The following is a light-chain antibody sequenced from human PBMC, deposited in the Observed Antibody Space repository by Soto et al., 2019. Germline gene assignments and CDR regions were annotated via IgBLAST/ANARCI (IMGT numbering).Light chain of an antibody. CDR1: RDIDNS. CDR3: QKYNQAPWT. Sequence: DIQVTQSPPSLSASVGDRVTITCRASRDIDNSLAWYQQMPGKAPKLLIYAASTLQSGVPLRFRGSGSGTSFILTITTLQPEDVATYYCQKYNQAPWTFGQGTKVEV. V-gene: IGKV1-27*01. J-gene: IGKJ1*01. CDR2: AAS.